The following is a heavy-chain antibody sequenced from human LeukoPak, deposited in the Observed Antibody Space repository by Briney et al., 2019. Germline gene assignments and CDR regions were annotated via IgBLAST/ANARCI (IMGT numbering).Heavy chain of an antibody. CDR1: GFDFKTYE. D-gene: IGHD3-10*01. J-gene: IGHJ3*02. CDR3: ASELWFGESNALDT. V-gene: IGHV3-48*03. Sequence: GGSLRLSCAASGFDFKTYEMNWVRQAPGKGLEWTSYISGKNTINYADSVKGRFTISRDNTKNSLYLQMNSLRAEDTAVYYCASELWFGESNALDTWGQGTVVTVSS. CDR2: ISGKNTI.